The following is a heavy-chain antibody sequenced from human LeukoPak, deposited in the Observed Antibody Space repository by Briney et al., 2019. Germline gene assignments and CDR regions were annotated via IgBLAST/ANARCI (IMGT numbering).Heavy chain of an antibody. J-gene: IGHJ5*02. CDR3: ARHLTPRPGDSYGYLVGSFDP. CDR1: GGSISSSSYY. V-gene: IGHV4-39*01. CDR2: IYYSGST. D-gene: IGHD5-18*01. Sequence: SETLSLTCTVSGGSISSSSYYWGWIRQPPGKGLEWIGSIYYSGSTYYNPSLKSRVTISVDTSKNQFSLKLSSVTAADTAVYCCARHLTPRPGDSYGYLVGSFDPWGQGTLVTVSS.